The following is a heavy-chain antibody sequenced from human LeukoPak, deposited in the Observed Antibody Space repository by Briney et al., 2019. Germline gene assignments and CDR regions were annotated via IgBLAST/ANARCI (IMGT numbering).Heavy chain of an antibody. CDR2: ISYDGTNK. D-gene: IGHD2-15*01. J-gene: IGHJ4*02. V-gene: IGHV3-30*03. Sequence: GRSLRLSCAASGFTFSHYGMHWVRQAPGKGLEWVAVISYDGTNKYYADSVKGRFTISRDNSKNTLYLQMNSLRAEDTAVYYCARDGLNGVGAALRTYYFDYWGQGTLVTVSS. CDR1: GFTFSHYG. CDR3: ARDGLNGVGAALRTYYFDY.